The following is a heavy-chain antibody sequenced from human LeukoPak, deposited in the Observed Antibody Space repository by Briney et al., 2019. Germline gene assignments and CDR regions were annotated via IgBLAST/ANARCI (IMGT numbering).Heavy chain of an antibody. CDR3: AKVEDSSGYYFDY. CDR1: GFTFSSYA. D-gene: IGHD3-22*01. CDR2: ISGGGGST. J-gene: IGHJ4*02. Sequence: GGSLRLSCAASGFTFSSYAMSWVRQAPGKGLEWVSAISGGGGSTYYADSVKGRFTIYRDNSKNTLYLQMTSLRAEDTAVYYCAKVEDSSGYYFDYWGQGILVTVSS. V-gene: IGHV3-23*01.